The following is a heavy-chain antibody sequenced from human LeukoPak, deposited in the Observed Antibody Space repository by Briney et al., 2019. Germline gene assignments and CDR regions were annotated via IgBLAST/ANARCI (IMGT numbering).Heavy chain of an antibody. V-gene: IGHV3-23*01. J-gene: IGHJ3*02. CDR3: AKDALRPVPLDAFDI. CDR1: GFTFSSYA. Sequence: GGFLSLSCAASGFTFSSYAMSWVRRAPGKGLEWVSAISGSGGSTYYADSVKGRFTISRDNSKNTLCLQMNSLRAEDTAVYYCAKDALRPVPLDAFDIWGQGTMVTVSS. CDR2: ISGSGGST. D-gene: IGHD1-1*01.